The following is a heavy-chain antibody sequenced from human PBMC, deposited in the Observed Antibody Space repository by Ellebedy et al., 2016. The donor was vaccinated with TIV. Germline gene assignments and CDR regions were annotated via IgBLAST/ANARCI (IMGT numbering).Heavy chain of an antibody. Sequence: SETLSPTCTVYGDSISRSSSYWGWIRQPPGKGLEWIGSVYYSGSTDYNPSLKSRVTISADTSKNQFSLRLSSVTAADTAVYYCARWFGELLYVRWFDPWGQGTLVTVSS. V-gene: IGHV4-39*01. CDR3: ARWFGELLYVRWFDP. D-gene: IGHD3-10*01. J-gene: IGHJ5*02. CDR1: GDSISRSSSY. CDR2: VYYSGST.